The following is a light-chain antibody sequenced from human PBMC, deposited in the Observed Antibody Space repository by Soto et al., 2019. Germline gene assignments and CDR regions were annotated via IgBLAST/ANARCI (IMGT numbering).Light chain of an antibody. CDR1: QSVSSD. Sequence: EIEMTQSPATLSVSPGERATLSCRAGQSVSSDLAWYQQKRGQAPRLLIYDASTRATDIPARFSGSGSETEFTLTIFSLQSEDFAIYFCQQYNKWPRTFGQGTKVEIK. V-gene: IGKV3-15*01. CDR2: DAS. J-gene: IGKJ1*01. CDR3: QQYNKWPRT.